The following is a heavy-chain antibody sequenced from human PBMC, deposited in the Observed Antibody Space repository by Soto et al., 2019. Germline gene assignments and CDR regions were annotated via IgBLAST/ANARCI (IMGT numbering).Heavy chain of an antibody. J-gene: IGHJ4*02. Sequence: QIALQESGPTVVKPTQTLTLTCTFSGFSLTTTGVGVGWIRHAPGKALEWLAMVYWNDERRYSPSLKSSLTIPQETSKNQVVLTMTYMDPVDTATYFCAHYDSSGYFSHFDSWGQGTLVTVSS. V-gene: IGHV2-5*01. CDR2: VYWNDER. D-gene: IGHD3-22*01. CDR1: GFSLTTTGVG. CDR3: AHYDSSGYFSHFDS.